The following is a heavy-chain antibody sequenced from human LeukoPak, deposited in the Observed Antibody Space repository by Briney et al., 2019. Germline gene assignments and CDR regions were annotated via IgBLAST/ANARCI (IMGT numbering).Heavy chain of an antibody. CDR1: GGSISSYY. CDR2: IYHSGTT. J-gene: IGHJ5*02. CDR3: ARRVASHPDFHFDP. D-gene: IGHD1-14*01. V-gene: IGHV4-59*08. Sequence: SETLSLTCTVSGGSISSYYWTWIRQPPGKGLEWIGCIYHSGTTFYNPSLESRVTISLDTSKNQFSLNLRSVTAADTAIYYCARRVASHPDFHFDPWGQGTLVTVSS.